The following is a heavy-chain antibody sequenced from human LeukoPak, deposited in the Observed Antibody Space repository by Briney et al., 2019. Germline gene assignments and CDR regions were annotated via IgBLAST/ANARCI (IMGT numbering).Heavy chain of an antibody. Sequence: ASVKVSCKASGYTFTSYDITWVRQATGQGLEWMGWMNPNSGNTGYAQKFQGRVTITRNTSISTAYMELSSLRSEDTAVYYCAREPDYGDHMDVWGKGTTVTISS. CDR3: AREPDYGDHMDV. V-gene: IGHV1-8*03. CDR2: MNPNSGNT. D-gene: IGHD4-17*01. J-gene: IGHJ6*03. CDR1: GYTFTSYD.